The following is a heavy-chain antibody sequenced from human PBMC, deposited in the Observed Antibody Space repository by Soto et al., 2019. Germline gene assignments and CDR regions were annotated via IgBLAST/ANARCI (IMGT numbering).Heavy chain of an antibody. V-gene: IGHV4-59*08. CDR2: IYYSGST. D-gene: IGHD3-10*01. CDR3: ARRYLGYYGSGSYQNWFDP. CDR1: GGSISSYY. Sequence: SETLSLTCTVSGGSISSYYWSWIRQPPGKGLEWIGYIYYSGSTNYNPSLKSRVTISVDTSKNQFSLKLSSVTAADTAVYYCARRYLGYYGSGSYQNWFDPWGQGTLVTVSS. J-gene: IGHJ5*02.